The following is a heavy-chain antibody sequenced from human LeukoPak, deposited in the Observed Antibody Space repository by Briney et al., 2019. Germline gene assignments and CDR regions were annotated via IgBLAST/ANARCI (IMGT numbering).Heavy chain of an antibody. CDR2: ISGNGGST. Sequence: GGSLRLSCAASGFSLSDYAMGWVRRAPGKGLDWVSAISGNGGSTFDADSVKGRFTISRDNSKNMLYLQMNSLRAEDTAIYYCAKDVFELYDIYDHWGQGTLVTVSS. D-gene: IGHD3-9*01. V-gene: IGHV3-23*01. CDR3: AKDVFELYDIYDH. J-gene: IGHJ4*02. CDR1: GFSLSDYA.